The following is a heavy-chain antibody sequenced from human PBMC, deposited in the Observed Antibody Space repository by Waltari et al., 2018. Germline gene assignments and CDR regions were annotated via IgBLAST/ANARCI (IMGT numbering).Heavy chain of an antibody. J-gene: IGHJ4*02. Sequence: EAQLVQSGGGLVQPGGSLTLSCAASGFPIGRFWMTWIRQAPGQGLQWVAHIGPDGSDKYYVDSVKGRFTISRDNAENSLLLQMSSLRVEDTALYYCVGWNDPINSWGQGTLVAVSS. CDR3: VGWNDPINS. CDR1: GFPIGRFW. D-gene: IGHD1-1*01. V-gene: IGHV3-7*01. CDR2: IGPDGSDK.